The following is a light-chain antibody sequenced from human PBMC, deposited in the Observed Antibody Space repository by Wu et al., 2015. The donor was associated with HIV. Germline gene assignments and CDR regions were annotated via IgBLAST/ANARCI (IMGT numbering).Light chain of an antibody. V-gene: IGKV3-20*01. CDR3: QHYGNSPYT. J-gene: IGKJ2*01. Sequence: EIVLTQSPGTLSLSPGERATLSCRASQSVSSNYLAWYQQKPGQSPRLLIYGASSRATGIPDRFSGSGSGPDFTLTISRLDPEDFAVYYCQHYGNSPYTFGQGTKLEIK. CDR2: GAS. CDR1: QSVSSNY.